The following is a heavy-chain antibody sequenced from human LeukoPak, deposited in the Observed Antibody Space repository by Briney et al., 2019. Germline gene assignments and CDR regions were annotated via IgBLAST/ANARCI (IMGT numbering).Heavy chain of an antibody. CDR1: GFTFSSYA. V-gene: IGHV3-64*01. CDR3: ARVNARRMVRGVTYKWFDP. J-gene: IGHJ5*02. D-gene: IGHD3-10*01. Sequence: GGSLRLSCAASGFTFSSYAMHWVRQAPGKGLEYVSAISSNGGSTYYANSVKGRFTISRDNSKNTLYLQMGSLRAEDMAVYYCARVNARRMVRGVTYKWFDPWGQGTLVTVSS. CDR2: ISSNGGST.